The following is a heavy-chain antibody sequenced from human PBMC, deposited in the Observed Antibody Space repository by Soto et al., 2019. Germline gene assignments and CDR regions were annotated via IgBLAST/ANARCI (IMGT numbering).Heavy chain of an antibody. J-gene: IGHJ6*02. Sequence: QVPLVESGGGVVQPVRSLRLSCAASGFTFSSYGMHWVRQAPGKGLEWVAVIWYDGSNKYYEDSVKGRFTISRDNSKNRLDMQKNSLRAEETAGYYCARERPAAVGYYYGMDVWGQGTTVTVSS. V-gene: IGHV3-33*01. CDR1: GFTFSSYG. CDR3: ARERPAAVGYYYGMDV. D-gene: IGHD2-2*01. CDR2: IWYDGSNK.